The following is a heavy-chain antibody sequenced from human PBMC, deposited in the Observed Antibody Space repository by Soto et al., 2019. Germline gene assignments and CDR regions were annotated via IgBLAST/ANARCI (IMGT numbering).Heavy chain of an antibody. V-gene: IGHV1-69*13. J-gene: IGHJ6*02. CDR2: IIPIFGTA. D-gene: IGHD6-19*01. Sequence: ASVKVSCKASGGTFSSYAIGWVRRAPGQGLEWMGGIIPIFGTANYAQKFQGRVTITADESTSTAYMELSSLRSEDTAVYYCARDKVAVADYYYYGMDVWGQGTTVTVSS. CDR1: GGTFSSYA. CDR3: ARDKVAVADYYYYGMDV.